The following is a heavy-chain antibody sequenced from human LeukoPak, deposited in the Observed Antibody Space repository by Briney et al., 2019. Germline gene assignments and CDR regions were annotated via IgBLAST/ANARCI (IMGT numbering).Heavy chain of an antibody. Sequence: ASVKVSCTASGYTFTSYYMHWVRQAPGQGLEWMGIINPSGGSTNYAQKFQGRVTMTRDTSTSTVYMELSSLRSEDTAVYYCARANFGVVIGFDPWGQGTLVTVSS. CDR3: ARANFGVVIGFDP. J-gene: IGHJ5*02. D-gene: IGHD3-3*01. V-gene: IGHV1-46*01. CDR1: GYTFTSYY. CDR2: INPSGGST.